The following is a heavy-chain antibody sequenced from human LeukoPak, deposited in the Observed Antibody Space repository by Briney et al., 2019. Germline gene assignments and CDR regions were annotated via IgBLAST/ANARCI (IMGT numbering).Heavy chain of an antibody. D-gene: IGHD2-15*01. CDR3: AREWNQYCSGGSCYYYYFDY. J-gene: IGHJ4*02. CDR1: GYTFTSYG. Sequence: ASVKVSCKASGYTFTSYGISWVRQAPGQGLEWMGWISAYNGNTNYAQKLQGRVTMTTDTSTSTAYMELRSLRSDDTAVYYCAREWNQYCSGGSCYYYYFDYWGQGTLVTVSS. V-gene: IGHV1-18*01. CDR2: ISAYNGNT.